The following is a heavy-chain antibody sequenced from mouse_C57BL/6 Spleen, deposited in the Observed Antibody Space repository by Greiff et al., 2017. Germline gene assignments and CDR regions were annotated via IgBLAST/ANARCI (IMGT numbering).Heavy chain of an antibody. J-gene: IGHJ1*03. D-gene: IGHD1-1*01. CDR2: IYPGDGDT. Sequence: QVQLQQFGPELVKPGASVKISCKASGYAFSSSWMNWVKQRPGKGLEWIGRIYPGDGDTNYNGKFKGKATLTADKSSSTAYMQLSSLTSEDSAVYFCAIYYGSTYWYFDVWGTGTTVTVSS. CDR3: AIYYGSTYWYFDV. V-gene: IGHV1-82*01. CDR1: GYAFSSSW.